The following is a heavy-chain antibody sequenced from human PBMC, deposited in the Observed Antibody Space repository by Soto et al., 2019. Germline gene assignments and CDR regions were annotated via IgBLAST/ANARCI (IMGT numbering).Heavy chain of an antibody. Sequence: ASETLSLTCAVSGGSISSGGYSWSWIRQPPGKGLEWIGYIYHSGSTYYNPSLKSRVTISVDRSKNQFSLKLSSVTAADTAVYYCARGGYGGFYYFDYWGQGTLVTVSS. V-gene: IGHV4-30-2*01. CDR2: IYHSGST. J-gene: IGHJ4*02. CDR1: GGSISSGGYS. CDR3: ARGGYGGFYYFDY. D-gene: IGHD4-17*01.